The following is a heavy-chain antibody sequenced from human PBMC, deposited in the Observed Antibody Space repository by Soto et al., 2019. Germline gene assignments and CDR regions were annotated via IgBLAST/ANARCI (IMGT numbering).Heavy chain of an antibody. CDR1: GFTVSSNY. J-gene: IGHJ2*01. CDR3: ARVPLKNMVRGVPGGWYFDL. D-gene: IGHD3-10*01. CDR2: IYSGGST. Sequence: EVQLVESGGGLVQPGGSLRLSCAASGFTVSSNYMSWVRQAPGKGLEWVPVIYSGGSTYYADSVKGRFTISRHNSKNTLYLQMNSLRAEDTAVYYCARVPLKNMVRGVPGGWYFDLWGRGTLVTVSS. V-gene: IGHV3-53*04.